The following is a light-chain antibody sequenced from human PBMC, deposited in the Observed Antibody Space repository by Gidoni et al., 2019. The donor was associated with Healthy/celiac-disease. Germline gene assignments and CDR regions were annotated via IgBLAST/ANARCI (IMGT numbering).Light chain of an antibody. Sequence: QSALTQPASVSGSPGQSITISCPGPSSDVGGYNYVPWYQQHPGKAPKLMIYEVSNRPSGVSSRFSGSKSCNTASLTISGLQAEDEADYYCSSYTSSSTSRVFGGGTKLTVL. CDR2: EVS. CDR3: SSYTSSSTSRV. CDR1: SSDVGGYNY. V-gene: IGLV2-14*01. J-gene: IGLJ3*02.